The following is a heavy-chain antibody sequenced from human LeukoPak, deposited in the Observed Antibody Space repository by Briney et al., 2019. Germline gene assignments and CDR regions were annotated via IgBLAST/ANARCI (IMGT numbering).Heavy chain of an antibody. Sequence: PGGSLRLSCAASGFTFSSYWIRWLRQAPGRALEGVTNMKQDGSGKYYVDSVKGRFTIPRDNAKNSLYLQMNSLRAEDTAVYYCAREVRLGELSFFDYWGQGTLVTVSS. D-gene: IGHD3-16*02. J-gene: IGHJ4*02. CDR1: GFTFSSYW. CDR3: AREVRLGELSFFDY. V-gene: IGHV3-7*01. CDR2: MKQDGSGK.